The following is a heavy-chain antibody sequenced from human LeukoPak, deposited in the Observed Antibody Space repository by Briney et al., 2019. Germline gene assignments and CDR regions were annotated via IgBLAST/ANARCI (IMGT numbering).Heavy chain of an antibody. CDR2: ISGSGGST. V-gene: IGHV3-23*01. Sequence: GGSLRLSCAASGFTINNYAMSWVRQAPGKGLEWVSVISGSGGSTYYADSVKGRFTISRDNSKNTLYVQMNSLRAEDTAVYYCAKGLGGTWIRHYFDYWGQGTLVTVSS. D-gene: IGHD1-1*01. CDR3: AKGLGGTWIRHYFDY. J-gene: IGHJ4*02. CDR1: GFTINNYA.